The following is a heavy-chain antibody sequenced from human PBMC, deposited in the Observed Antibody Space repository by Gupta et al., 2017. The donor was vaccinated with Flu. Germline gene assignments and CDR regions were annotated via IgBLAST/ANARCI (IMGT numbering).Heavy chain of an antibody. Sequence: QVQLVESGGGVVQPGRSLRLSCAASGFTFSSYGMHWVRQAPGKGLEGVAVISYDGSNKYYADSVKGRVTISRDNSKNTLYMQMNSLRAEETAVYYCAKDRVVYSSRGGYYGMDVWGQGTTVTVYS. J-gene: IGHJ6*02. D-gene: IGHD6-13*01. CDR3: AKDRVVYSSRGGYYGMDV. CDR1: GFTFSSYG. CDR2: ISYDGSNK. V-gene: IGHV3-30*18.